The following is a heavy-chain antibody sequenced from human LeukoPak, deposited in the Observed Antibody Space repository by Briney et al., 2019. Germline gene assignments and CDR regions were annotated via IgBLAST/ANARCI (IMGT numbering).Heavy chain of an antibody. Sequence: GASLRLSCAASGFTFSSYAMSWVRQAPGKGLEWVSAISGSGGSTYYADSVKGRFTISRDNSKNTLYLQMNSLGAEDTAVYYCAKPRGGELPPFDYWGQGTLVTVSS. V-gene: IGHV3-23*01. J-gene: IGHJ4*02. CDR1: GFTFSSYA. CDR2: ISGSGGST. D-gene: IGHD1-26*01. CDR3: AKPRGGELPPFDY.